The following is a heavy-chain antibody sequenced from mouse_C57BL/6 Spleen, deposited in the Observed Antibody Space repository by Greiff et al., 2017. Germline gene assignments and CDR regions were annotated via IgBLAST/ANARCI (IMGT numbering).Heavy chain of an antibody. J-gene: IGHJ3*01. V-gene: IGHV1-80*01. CDR2: IYPADGYT. Sequence: VQLQQSGAELVMPGASVKLSCKASGYAFSSYWMNWVKQRPGQGLEWIGQIYPADGYTNYNGKFKGKATLTADKSSSTAYMQLSSLTSEDSAVYSCARCCDSWGVLLAYWGQGTFVTVSA. CDR1: GYAFSSYW. CDR3: ARCCDSWGVLLAY. D-gene: IGHD3-2*01.